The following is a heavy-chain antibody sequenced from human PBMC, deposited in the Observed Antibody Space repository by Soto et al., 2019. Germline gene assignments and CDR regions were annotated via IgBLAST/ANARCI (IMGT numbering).Heavy chain of an antibody. D-gene: IGHD3-3*01. V-gene: IGHV3-23*01. CDR3: AKDMSIFGVVTSPYGMDV. J-gene: IGHJ6*02. CDR1: GFTFSSYA. Sequence: GGSLRLSCAASGFTFSSYAMSWVRQAPGKGLEWVSAISGSGGSTYYADSVKGRFTISRDNSKNTLYLQMNSLRAEDTAVYYCAKDMSIFGVVTSPYGMDVWGQGTTVTVSS. CDR2: ISGSGGST.